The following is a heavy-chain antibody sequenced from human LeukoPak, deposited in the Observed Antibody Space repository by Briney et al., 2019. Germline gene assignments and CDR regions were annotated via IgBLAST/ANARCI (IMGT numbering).Heavy chain of an antibody. V-gene: IGHV4-34*08. Sequence: GSLRLSCAASGFTFSDYYMSWVRQPPGKGLEWIGEIYHSGSTNYNPSLKSRVTISVDKSKNQFSLKLSSVTAADTAVYYCAGWAAAGTFDYWGQGTLVTVSS. CDR1: GFTFSDYY. D-gene: IGHD6-13*01. J-gene: IGHJ4*02. CDR3: AGWAAAGTFDY. CDR2: IYHSGST.